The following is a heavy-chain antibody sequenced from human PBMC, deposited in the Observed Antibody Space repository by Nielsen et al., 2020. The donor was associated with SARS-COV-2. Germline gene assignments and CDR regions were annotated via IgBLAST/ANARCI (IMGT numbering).Heavy chain of an antibody. V-gene: IGHV3-74*01. J-gene: IGHJ6*02. CDR1: GFTFSSYW. D-gene: IGHD6-25*01. CDR2: INSDGSST. CDR3: AKDQRTWDRDGMDV. Sequence: GRSLRLSCAASGFTFSSYWMHWVRQAPGKGLVWVSRINSDGSSTSYADSVKGRFTISRDNSKNTLYLQMNSLRAEDTAVYYCAKDQRTWDRDGMDVWGQGTTVTVSS.